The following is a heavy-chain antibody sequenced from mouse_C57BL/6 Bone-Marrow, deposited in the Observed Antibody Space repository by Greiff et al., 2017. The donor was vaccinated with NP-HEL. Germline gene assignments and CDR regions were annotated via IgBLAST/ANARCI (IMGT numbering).Heavy chain of an antibody. Sequence: EVQLQQSGPELVKPGASVKISCKASGYTFTDYYMNWVKQSHGKSLEWIGDINPNNGGTSYNQKFKGKATLTVDKSSSTAYMELRSLTSEDSAVYYCARTPDGYYFAWFAYWGQGTLVTVSA. J-gene: IGHJ3*01. CDR1: GYTFTDYY. D-gene: IGHD2-3*01. CDR2: INPNNGGT. CDR3: ARTPDGYYFAWFAY. V-gene: IGHV1-26*01.